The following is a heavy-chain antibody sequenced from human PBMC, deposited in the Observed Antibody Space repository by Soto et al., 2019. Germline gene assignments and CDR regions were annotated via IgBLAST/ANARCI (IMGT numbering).Heavy chain of an antibody. CDR2: ITWNSDDI. V-gene: IGHV3-9*01. CDR1: GFTFDDYG. J-gene: IGHJ4*02. Sequence: EVQLVESGGGLVQPGRSLRLSCAASGFTFDDYGMHWVRQAPGKGLEWVSGITWNSDDIAYADSVKGRFTISRDNAKNSLYLPMNSLRAEDTALYYSVKAPYGSGSYAFGNWGQGTLVTVSS. CDR3: VKAPYGSGSYAFGN. D-gene: IGHD3-10*01.